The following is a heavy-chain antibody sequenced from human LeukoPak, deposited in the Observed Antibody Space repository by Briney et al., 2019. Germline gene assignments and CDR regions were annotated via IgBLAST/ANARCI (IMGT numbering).Heavy chain of an antibody. CDR3: ARGRHSSGWYDPDY. D-gene: IGHD6-19*01. Sequence: PSETLSLTSADPGGSISGDYWSSIRQPPRKRLEWVGLIYSSGSTSYNPSLKSRVTMSVDTSKNQFSLKLSSVTAADTAVYYCARGRHSSGWYDPDYWGQETLVTVSS. V-gene: IGHV4-4*07. CDR1: GGSISGDY. J-gene: IGHJ4*02. CDR2: IYSSGST.